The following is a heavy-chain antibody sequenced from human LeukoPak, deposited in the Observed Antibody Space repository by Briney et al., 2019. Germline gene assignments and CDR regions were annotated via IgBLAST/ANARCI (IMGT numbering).Heavy chain of an antibody. Sequence: GGSLRLSCAASGFTFSSYAMHWVRQAPGKGLEWVAVISYDGSNKYYADSVKGRFTISRDNSKNTLYLQMNSLRAEDTAVYYCARDAPPFSGYEPIYWGQGTLVTVSP. CDR2: ISYDGSNK. CDR1: GFTFSSYA. CDR3: ARDAPPFSGYEPIY. V-gene: IGHV3-30*04. D-gene: IGHD5-12*01. J-gene: IGHJ4*02.